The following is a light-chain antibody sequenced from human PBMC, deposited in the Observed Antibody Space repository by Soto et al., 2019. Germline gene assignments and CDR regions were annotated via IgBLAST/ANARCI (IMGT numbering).Light chain of an antibody. V-gene: IGKV3-15*01. Sequence: EIVMTQSPAPLSVSPGERATLSCRASQSVSSDLAWYQQKPGQAPRLLIYAASTRATGIPARFSGSGSGTQFPLTISSLQSEDSAVYYCQQYNNWPFTFGPGNKADIK. J-gene: IGKJ3*01. CDR2: AAS. CDR1: QSVSSD. CDR3: QQYNNWPFT.